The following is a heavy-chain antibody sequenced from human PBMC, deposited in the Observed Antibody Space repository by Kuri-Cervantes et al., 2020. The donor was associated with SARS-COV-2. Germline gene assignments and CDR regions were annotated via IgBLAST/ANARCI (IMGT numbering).Heavy chain of an antibody. D-gene: IGHD1-26*01. Sequence: GESLKISCAASGFTFSDYYMSWIRQAPGKGLEWVSCISSSSSYTNYADSVKGRFTICRDNSKNTLYLQMSSLRAEDTAVDYCAGGVATLLGFDYWGQGTLVTVSS. CDR1: GFTFSDYY. J-gene: IGHJ4*02. CDR3: AGGVATLLGFDY. CDR2: ISSSSSYT. V-gene: IGHV3-11*06.